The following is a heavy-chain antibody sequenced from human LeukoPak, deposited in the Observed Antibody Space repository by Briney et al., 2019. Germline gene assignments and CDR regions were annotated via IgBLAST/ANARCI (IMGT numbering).Heavy chain of an antibody. J-gene: IGHJ4*02. V-gene: IGHV3-23*01. D-gene: IGHD1-1*01. Sequence: PGGSLRLSCAASGFTFSSYAMSWVRQAPGKGLEWVSAISGSGGSTYYADSVKGRFTISRDNSKNTLYPQMNSLRAEDTAVYYCARKTDHQTGGDYWGQGTLVTVSS. CDR1: GFTFSSYA. CDR3: ARKTDHQTGGDY. CDR2: ISGSGGST.